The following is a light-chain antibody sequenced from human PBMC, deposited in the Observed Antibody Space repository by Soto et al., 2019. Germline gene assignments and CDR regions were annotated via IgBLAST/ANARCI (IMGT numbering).Light chain of an antibody. J-gene: IGKJ1*01. CDR3: QQYGSSLWT. CDR2: DAS. V-gene: IGKV3-20*01. CDR1: QSVASVY. Sequence: ELVLTQSPGTLSLSPGERATLSCRASQSVASVYLAWYQQKPGQAPRLLIYDASTRATGIPDRFSGSGSGTDFTLTISRLEPEDFAVYFCQQYGSSLWTFGQGTKVDIK.